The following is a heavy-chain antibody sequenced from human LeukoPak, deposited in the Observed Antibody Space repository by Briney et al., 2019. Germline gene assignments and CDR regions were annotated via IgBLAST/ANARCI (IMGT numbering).Heavy chain of an antibody. D-gene: IGHD3-10*01. Sequence: PRASVKVSCKASGYTFTSYGISWVRQAPGQGLEWMGGIIPIFGTANYAQKFQGRVTITADESTSTAYMELSSLRSEDTAVYYCAREVRRSGFDYWGQGTLVTVSS. V-gene: IGHV1-69*13. CDR2: IIPIFGTA. CDR3: AREVRRSGFDY. J-gene: IGHJ4*02. CDR1: GYTFTSYG.